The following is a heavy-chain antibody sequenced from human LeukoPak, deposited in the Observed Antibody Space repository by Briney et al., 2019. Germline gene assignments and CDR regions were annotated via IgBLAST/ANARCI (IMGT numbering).Heavy chain of an antibody. J-gene: IGHJ3*02. Sequence: PGRSLRLSCAASGFTFDDYAMHRVRQAPGKGLEWVSGISWNSGSIGYADSVKGRFTISRDNAKNSLYLQMNSLRAEDMALYYCATEGFTYGYHGIDSWGQGTIVTVSS. CDR2: ISWNSGSI. CDR1: GFTFDDYA. CDR3: ATEGFTYGYHGIDS. D-gene: IGHD5-18*01. V-gene: IGHV3-9*03.